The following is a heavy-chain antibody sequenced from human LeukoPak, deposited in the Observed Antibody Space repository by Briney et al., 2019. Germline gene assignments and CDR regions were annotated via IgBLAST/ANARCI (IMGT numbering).Heavy chain of an antibody. V-gene: IGHV1-2*02. Sequence: ASVKVSCKASGGTFSSYAISWVRHAPGQGLEWMGWINPNSGGTRYAQKFQGRVTMTRDTSINTAYMELSSLRSDDTAVYYCARDPIYSGSSWFDPWGQGTLATVSS. CDR1: GGTFSSYA. CDR3: ARDPIYSGSSWFDP. CDR2: INPNSGGT. D-gene: IGHD3-10*01. J-gene: IGHJ5*02.